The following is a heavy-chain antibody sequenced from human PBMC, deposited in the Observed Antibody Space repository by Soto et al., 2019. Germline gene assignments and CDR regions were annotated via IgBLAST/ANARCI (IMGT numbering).Heavy chain of an antibody. CDR1: GYSISSGYY. V-gene: IGHV4-38-2*01. Sequence: SEALSLTCAVSGYSISSGYYWGWIRQPPGKGLEWIGGIYHSGSTYYNPSLKSRVTISVDTSKNQFSLKLSSVTAADTAVYYCARTSSGYYYQAFDIWGQGTMVTVS. J-gene: IGHJ3*02. CDR3: ARTSSGYYYQAFDI. CDR2: IYHSGST. D-gene: IGHD3-22*01.